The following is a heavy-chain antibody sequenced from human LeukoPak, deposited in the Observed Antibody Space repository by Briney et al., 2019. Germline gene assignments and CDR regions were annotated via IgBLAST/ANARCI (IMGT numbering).Heavy chain of an antibody. CDR2: IYSGGST. Sequence: GGSLRLSCAASGFTVSSNYMSWVRQAPGKGLEWVSVIYSGGSTYYADSVQGRFTISRDNSKNTLYLQMNSLRAEDTAVYYCARSLYYDFPDVWGKGTTVTVSS. CDR1: GFTVSSNY. D-gene: IGHD3-3*01. V-gene: IGHV3-53*05. CDR3: ARSLYYDFPDV. J-gene: IGHJ6*04.